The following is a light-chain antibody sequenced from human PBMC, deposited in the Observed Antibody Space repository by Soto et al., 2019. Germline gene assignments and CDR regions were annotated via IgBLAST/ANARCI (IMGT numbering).Light chain of an antibody. V-gene: IGKV3-20*01. CDR3: QQYSSTPLT. Sequence: EIVLTQSPGTLSLSPGERATLSCRASQSVSSSYLAWYQQKPGQAPRLLIYGASSMATGIPDRFSGSGSGTDFTLTIRRLEPEDFAVYYCQQYSSTPLTFGQGTKVEIK. CDR2: GAS. CDR1: QSVSSSY. J-gene: IGKJ1*01.